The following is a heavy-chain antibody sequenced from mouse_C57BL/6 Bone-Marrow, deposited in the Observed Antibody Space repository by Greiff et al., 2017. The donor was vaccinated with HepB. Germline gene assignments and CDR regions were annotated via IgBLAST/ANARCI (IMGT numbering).Heavy chain of an antibody. V-gene: IGHV1-22*01. Sequence: EVQLQQSGPELVKPGASVKMSCKASGYTFTDYNMHWVKQSHGKSLERIGYINPNNGGTSYNQKFKGKATLTVNKSSSTAYMELRSLTSEDSAVYYCARRKWLLLYYFDYWGQGTTLTVSS. CDR1: GYTFTDYN. D-gene: IGHD2-3*01. J-gene: IGHJ2*01. CDR2: INPNNGGT. CDR3: ARRKWLLLYYFDY.